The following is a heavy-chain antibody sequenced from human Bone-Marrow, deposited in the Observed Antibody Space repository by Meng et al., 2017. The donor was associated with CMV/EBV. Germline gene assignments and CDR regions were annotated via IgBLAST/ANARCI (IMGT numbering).Heavy chain of an antibody. CDR1: GYTYTSYG. V-gene: IGHV1-18*01. J-gene: IGHJ4*02. CDR3: ARHHPGEYSSSSGVPLDY. D-gene: IGHD6-6*01. CDR2: ISAYNGNT. Sequence: ASVKVSCKASGYTYTSYGISWVRQAPGQGLEWMGWISAYNGNTNYAQKLQGRVTMTTDTSTSTAYMELSSLRSEDTAVYYCARHHPGEYSSSSGVPLDYWGQGTLVTVSS.